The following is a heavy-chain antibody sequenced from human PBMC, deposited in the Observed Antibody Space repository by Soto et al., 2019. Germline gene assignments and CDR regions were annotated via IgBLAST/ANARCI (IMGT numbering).Heavy chain of an antibody. D-gene: IGHD3-10*01. CDR1: GGTFSRYA. Sequence: SVKVSCKASGGTFSRYAISWVRQAPGQGLEWMGGIIPIFGTANYAQKFQGRVTITADESTSTAYMELSSLRTEDTAVYYCARSFTMVRGVMFYYYGMDVWGQGTTVTVSS. CDR2: IIPIFGTA. J-gene: IGHJ6*02. CDR3: ARSFTMVRGVMFYYYGMDV. V-gene: IGHV1-69*13.